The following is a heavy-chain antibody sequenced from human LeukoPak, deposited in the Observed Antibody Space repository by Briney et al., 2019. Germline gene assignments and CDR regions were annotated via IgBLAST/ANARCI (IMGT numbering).Heavy chain of an antibody. Sequence: ASVKVSCKASGYTFTTYYMHWVRQAPGQRLEWMVVIKPRADSTSYAQKFQGRVIMTRDTSTSTVYMELNSLTSADTAVYYCARDHSGSQHWFDPWGQGTLVTVSS. CDR1: GYTFTTYY. D-gene: IGHD1-26*01. CDR2: IKPRADST. J-gene: IGHJ5*02. CDR3: ARDHSGSQHWFDP. V-gene: IGHV1-46*01.